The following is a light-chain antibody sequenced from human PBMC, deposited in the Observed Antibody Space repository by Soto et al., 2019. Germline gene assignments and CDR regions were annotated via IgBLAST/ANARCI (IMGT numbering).Light chain of an antibody. V-gene: IGKV3-15*01. Sequence: EIVMTQSPATLSLSPGERATLSCRASESVGRNLAWYQQKPGQAPRLLIYGASTRATAIPPRFSGTGSGTDFTLTISSLQSEDFAVYYCQHYNNWPPDTFGQGTKMDI. CDR2: GAS. CDR3: QHYNNWPPDT. J-gene: IGKJ2*01. CDR1: ESVGRN.